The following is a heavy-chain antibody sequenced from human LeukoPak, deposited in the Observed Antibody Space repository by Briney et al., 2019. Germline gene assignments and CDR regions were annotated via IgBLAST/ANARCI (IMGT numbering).Heavy chain of an antibody. J-gene: IGHJ4*02. Sequence: ASVKVSCKASGYTFTGYYMHWVRQAPGQGLEWMGWINPNSGGTNYAQKFQGRVTMTWDTSISTAYMELSRLRSDDTAVYYCARGGSGSYYPFAYWGQGTLVTVSS. CDR3: ARGGSGSYYPFAY. V-gene: IGHV1-2*02. CDR2: INPNSGGT. D-gene: IGHD3-10*01. CDR1: GYTFTGYY.